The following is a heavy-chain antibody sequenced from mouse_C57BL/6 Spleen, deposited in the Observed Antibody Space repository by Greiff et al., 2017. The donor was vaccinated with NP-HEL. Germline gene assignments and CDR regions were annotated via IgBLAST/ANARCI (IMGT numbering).Heavy chain of an antibody. CDR2: IHPNSGST. D-gene: IGHD1-1*01. V-gene: IGHV1-64*01. J-gene: IGHJ4*01. CDR3: ARFVDTVVHYAMDY. CDR1: GYTFTSYW. Sequence: VQLQQPGAELVKPGASVKLSCKASGYTFTSYWMHWVKQRPGQGLEWIGMIHPNSGSTNYNEKFKSKATLTVDKSSSTAYKQLSSLTSEDSAVYYCARFVDTVVHYAMDYWGQGTSVTVSS.